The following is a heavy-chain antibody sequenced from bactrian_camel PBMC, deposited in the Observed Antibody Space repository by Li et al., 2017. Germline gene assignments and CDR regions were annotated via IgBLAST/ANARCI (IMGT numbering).Heavy chain of an antibody. D-gene: IGHD6*01. CDR2: ISSGGGTT. V-gene: IGHV3S1*01. CDR3: ANTVAGSPYY. J-gene: IGHJ4*01. Sequence: HVLLVESGGGLVQPGGSLRLSCAASGYMFGTCGSDWYRQAPGKGLEWVSDISSGGGTTNYGDSVKGRFTISRDNAKNMVYLHLNSLKTEDMAMYYCANTVAGSPYYWGQGTQVTVS. CDR1: GYMFGTCG.